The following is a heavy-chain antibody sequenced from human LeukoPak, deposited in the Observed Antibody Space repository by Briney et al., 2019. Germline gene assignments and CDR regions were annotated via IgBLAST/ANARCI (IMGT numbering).Heavy chain of an antibody. V-gene: IGHV3-48*03. J-gene: IGHJ4*02. D-gene: IGHD1-26*01. CDR3: ARSAGSYSFFDY. CDR1: GSTFGIYE. CDR2: ISNSGSTI. Sequence: GGSLRLSCAASGSTFGIYEMTWVRQPPGKGLEWVSYISNSGSTIYYAASVKGRFTISRDNAKNSLYLQLSSLRAGDTAVYYCARSAGSYSFFDYWGQGTLVTVSS.